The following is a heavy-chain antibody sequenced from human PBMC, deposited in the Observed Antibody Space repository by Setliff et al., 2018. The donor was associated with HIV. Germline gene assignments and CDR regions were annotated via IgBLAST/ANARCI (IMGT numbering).Heavy chain of an antibody. CDR2: IRNKANSFTI. CDR1: GFTLSDHY. J-gene: IGHJ4*02. Sequence: PGGSLRLSCAASGFTLSDHYMDWVRQAPGKGLEWVGRIRNKANSFTIEYAASVRGRFTVPKDESKNFLFLQMNSLKTEDTAVYYCARNQGNSFGQGFDYWGQGTLVTVSS. CDR3: ARNQGNSFGQGFDY. D-gene: IGHD5-18*01. V-gene: IGHV3-72*01.